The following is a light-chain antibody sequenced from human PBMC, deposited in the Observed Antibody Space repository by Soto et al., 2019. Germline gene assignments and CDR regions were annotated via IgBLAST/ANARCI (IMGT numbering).Light chain of an antibody. CDR2: GAS. CDR1: ESVSTN. J-gene: IGKJ1*01. V-gene: IGKV3-15*01. Sequence: IVLTQSPGTLSLAPGERVTLSCRASESVSTNLAWYQQKAGQAPRLLIYGASTRATGIPARFSGSGSGTEFTLTISSLQSEDFAVYYCQQYSIWRTFGQGTKVDIK. CDR3: QQYSIWRT.